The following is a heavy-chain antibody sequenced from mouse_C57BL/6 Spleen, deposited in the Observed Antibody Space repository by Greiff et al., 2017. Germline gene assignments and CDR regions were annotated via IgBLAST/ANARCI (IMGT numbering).Heavy chain of an antibody. J-gene: IGHJ3*01. D-gene: IGHD2-4*01. CDR3: ARPRDYGAWFAY. V-gene: IGHV1-39*01. CDR1: GYSFTDYN. Sequence: VQLQQSGPELVKPGASVKISCKASGYSFTDYNMNWVKQSTGQSLEWIGVINPNYGPPSHNQKFKGKATLTVNQTSSTAYMQLNSQTSEDSAVYYCARPRDYGAWFAYWGQGTLVTVSA. CDR2: INPNYGPP.